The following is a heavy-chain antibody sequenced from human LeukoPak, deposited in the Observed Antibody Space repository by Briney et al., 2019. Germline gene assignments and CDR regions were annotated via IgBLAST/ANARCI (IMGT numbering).Heavy chain of an antibody. Sequence: GGSLRLSCAASGFTFSSYGMHWVRQAPGKGLEGVAVIWYDGSNKYYADSVKGRFTISRDNSKNTLYLQMNSLRAEDTAVYYCARDHDYYDSSGYVAHWGQGTLVTVSS. V-gene: IGHV3-33*01. CDR2: IWYDGSNK. CDR1: GFTFSSYG. D-gene: IGHD3-22*01. CDR3: ARDHDYYDSSGYVAH. J-gene: IGHJ4*02.